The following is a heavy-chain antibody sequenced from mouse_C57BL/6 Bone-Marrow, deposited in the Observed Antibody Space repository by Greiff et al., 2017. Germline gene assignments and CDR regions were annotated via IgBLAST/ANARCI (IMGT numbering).Heavy chain of an antibody. CDR2: IDPSDSST. Sequence: VQLQQPGAELVMPGASVKLSCKASGYTFPSYWMHWVKQRPGQGLEWIGEIDPSDSSTNYNQKFKGKSTLTVDKSSSTAYMQLISLTSEDSAVYYCARGDYFEYWGQGTTLTVSS. J-gene: IGHJ2*01. CDR1: GYTFPSYW. V-gene: IGHV1-69*01. CDR3: ARGDYFEY.